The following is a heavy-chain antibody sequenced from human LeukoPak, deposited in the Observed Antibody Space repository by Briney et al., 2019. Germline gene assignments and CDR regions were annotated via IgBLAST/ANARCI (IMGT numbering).Heavy chain of an antibody. J-gene: IGHJ5*02. CDR1: GGSISSYY. D-gene: IGHD3-3*01. CDR2: IYYSGST. V-gene: IGHV4-59*08. CDR3: ARSFSASTIFGVVHNWLDP. Sequence: PSETLSLTCTVSGGSISSYYWSWIRQPPGKGLERIGYIYYSGSTNYNPSLKSRVIISVDTSKNQFSLKLSSVTAADTAVYYCARSFSASTIFGVVHNWLDPWGQGTLVTVSS.